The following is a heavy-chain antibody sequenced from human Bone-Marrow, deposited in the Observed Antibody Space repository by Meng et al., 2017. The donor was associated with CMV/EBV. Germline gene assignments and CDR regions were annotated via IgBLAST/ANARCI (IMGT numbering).Heavy chain of an antibody. J-gene: IGHJ6*02. V-gene: IGHV1-2*02. D-gene: IGHD1-26*01. CDR1: GYNFTGYY. CDR2: INPNSGGT. CDR3: ARANSDSGSYYYYGMDV. Sequence: ASVKVSCKASGYNFTGYYMHWVRQAPGQGLEWMGWINPNSGGTNYAQKFQGRVTMTRDTSISTAYMELSRLRSDDTAVYYCARANSDSGSYYYYGMDVWGQGTTVTVSS.